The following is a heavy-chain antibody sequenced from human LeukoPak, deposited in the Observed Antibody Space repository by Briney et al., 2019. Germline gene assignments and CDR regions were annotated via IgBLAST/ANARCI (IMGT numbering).Heavy chain of an antibody. J-gene: IGHJ4*02. CDR2: ISPSGNT. Sequence: SETLSLTCTVSGGSINTSGWTWVRQPAGKGLEWIGRISPSGNTNYNPSLKRRVTTPRNTSRNQFSLKLSSVTAATTAVYYCARYTMVRGIPFDYWGRGTLVTVSS. CDR3: ARYTMVRGIPFDY. CDR1: GGSINTSG. D-gene: IGHD3-10*01. V-gene: IGHV4-4*07.